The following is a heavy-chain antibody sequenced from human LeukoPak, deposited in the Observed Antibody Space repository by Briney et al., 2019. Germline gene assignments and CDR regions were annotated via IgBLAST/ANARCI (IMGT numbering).Heavy chain of an antibody. J-gene: IGHJ4*02. CDR1: GYTFTDYN. D-gene: IGHD2-15*01. V-gene: IGHV1-2*02. CDR2: IQPKSGGT. Sequence: ASVKVSCKASGYTFTDYNVYWVRQAPGQGPEWMGWIQPKSGGTIYAQRFQGRVTMTRDRSISTAYMELSSLRYDDTAVYYCARRYCSGGSCIPDYWGQGTLVTVPS. CDR3: ARRYCSGGSCIPDY.